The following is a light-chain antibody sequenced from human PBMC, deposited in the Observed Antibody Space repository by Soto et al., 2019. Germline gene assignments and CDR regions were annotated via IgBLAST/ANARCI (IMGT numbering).Light chain of an antibody. CDR2: WAS. Sequence: DIVMTQSPDSLAVSLGEGATINCKSSQNVLYSSNNKNYLAWYQQKPGQPPKLLIYWASTRESGVPDRFSGSGSGTDFTLTISSLQAEDVAVYYCQQYYSTPRTFGQGTKVDIK. V-gene: IGKV4-1*01. CDR1: QNVLYSSNNKNY. J-gene: IGKJ1*01. CDR3: QQYYSTPRT.